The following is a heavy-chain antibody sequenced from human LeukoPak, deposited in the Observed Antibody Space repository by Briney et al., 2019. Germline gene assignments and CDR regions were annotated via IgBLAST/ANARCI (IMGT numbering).Heavy chain of an antibody. J-gene: IGHJ4*02. CDR3: ARDSLTMIVGRQKRGLDY. CDR1: GFTFSNFW. CDR2: IKQDGGEK. D-gene: IGHD3-22*01. V-gene: IGHV3-7*01. Sequence: GGSLRLSCAASGFTFSNFWMSWVRQAPGKGLEWVANIKQDGGEKYYVDSVKGRFTISRDNAKNSVYLQMNSLRAEDTAVYYCARDSLTMIVGRQKRGLDYWGQGTLVTVSS.